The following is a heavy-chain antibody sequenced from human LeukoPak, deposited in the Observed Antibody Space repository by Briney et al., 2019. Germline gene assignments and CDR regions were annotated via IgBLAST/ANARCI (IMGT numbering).Heavy chain of an antibody. CDR2: ISDDGSNK. V-gene: IGHV3-30*18. CDR3: AKDRYSSGWYSDFDY. CDR1: GFTFCNYA. J-gene: IGHJ4*02. Sequence: GRSLRLSCAASGFTFCNYAMHWVRQAPGKGLEWVAVISDDGSNKYYGDSVKGRFTISRDNSKNTLYLQMNSLRAEDTAVYYCAKDRYSSGWYSDFDYWGQGTLVTVSS. D-gene: IGHD6-19*01.